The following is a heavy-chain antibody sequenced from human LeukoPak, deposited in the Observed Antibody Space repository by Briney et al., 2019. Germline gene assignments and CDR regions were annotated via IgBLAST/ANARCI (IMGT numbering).Heavy chain of an antibody. CDR2: MNPNSGGT. D-gene: IGHD2-15*01. J-gene: IGHJ4*02. CDR1: GYTFTDYY. CDR3: ARDQVDCSGGSCLRAIDY. Sequence: ASVKVSCKASGYTFTDYYIHWVRQAPGQGLEWMAWMNPNSGGTGYAQKFQGRVTMTRDMSTSTVYMELSSLRSEDTAVYYCARDQVDCSGGSCLRAIDYWGQGTLVTVSS. V-gene: IGHV1-2*02.